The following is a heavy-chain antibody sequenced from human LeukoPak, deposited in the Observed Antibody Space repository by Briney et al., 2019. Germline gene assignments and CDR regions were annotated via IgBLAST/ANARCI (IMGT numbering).Heavy chain of an antibody. CDR3: ARLHGDYAYFQP. CDR2: IYPGDSDT. Sequence: GESLKISCKGSGYSFSDYWIGWVRQMPGKGLELMGIIYPGDSDTRYRPSFQGQATISADKSIRTAYLQWSSLKASDTAMYYCARLHGDYAYFQPWGQGALVTVSS. V-gene: IGHV5-51*01. D-gene: IGHD4-17*01. J-gene: IGHJ1*01. CDR1: GYSFSDYW.